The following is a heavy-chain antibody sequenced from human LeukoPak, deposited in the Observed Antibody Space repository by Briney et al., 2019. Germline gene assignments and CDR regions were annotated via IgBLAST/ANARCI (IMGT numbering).Heavy chain of an antibody. V-gene: IGHV3-7*01. J-gene: IGHJ4*02. D-gene: IGHD6-19*01. Sequence: PGGSLRLSCAASGFTFSGYGMNWVRQAPGKGLEWEANIKQDGSKKYYVDSVKGRFTISRDNAKKSLYLQMNSLRAEDTAVYYGAREPGIAVAGTGGIHYWRQGTLVSVSS. CDR3: AREPGIAVAGTGGIHY. CDR1: GFTFSGYG. CDR2: IKQDGSKK.